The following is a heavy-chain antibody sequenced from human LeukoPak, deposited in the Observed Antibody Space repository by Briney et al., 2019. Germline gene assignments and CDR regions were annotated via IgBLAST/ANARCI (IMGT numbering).Heavy chain of an antibody. D-gene: IGHD6-19*01. CDR3: ARATPLAVAGTF. V-gene: IGHV1-2*02. J-gene: IGHJ4*02. Sequence: ASVKVSCKASGYTFTGFYMHWVRQAPGQGLEWMGWINPNSGGTNYAQKFQGRVTMTRDTSISTAYMELSRLRSDDTAVYYCARATPLAVAGTFWGQGTLVTVSS. CDR1: GYTFTGFY. CDR2: INPNSGGT.